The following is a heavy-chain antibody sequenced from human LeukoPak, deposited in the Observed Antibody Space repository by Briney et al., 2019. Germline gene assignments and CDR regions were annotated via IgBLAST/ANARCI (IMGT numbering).Heavy chain of an antibody. CDR1: GASIRCCY. V-gene: IGHV4-59*08. CDR3: ARRYSSSWYVGFFDP. J-gene: IGHJ5*02. CDR2: IYYSGST. Sequence: PSETLSLTCTVSGASIRCCYWSWIRQSPGRGLEWIGYIYYSGSTNYNPSLESRVAMSVDTSKNQFSLRLSSVTAADTAIYYCARRYSSSWYVGFFDPWGQGTLVTVSS. D-gene: IGHD6-13*01.